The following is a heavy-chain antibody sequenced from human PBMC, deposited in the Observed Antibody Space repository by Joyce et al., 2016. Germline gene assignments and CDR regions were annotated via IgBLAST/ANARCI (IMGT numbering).Heavy chain of an antibody. Sequence: EVQLVESGGGLLQPGGSLRLSCAAFGFTFTNYWMPWVRQAPGKGRVWGARVDSDGSGTSYADSVKGRFTISRDNAKNMVYLQMNSLRIEDTAVYYCGSVFEYWGRGALVTVSS. CDR1: GFTFTNYW. CDR2: VDSDGSGT. CDR3: GSVFEY. J-gene: IGHJ4*02. V-gene: IGHV3-74*01.